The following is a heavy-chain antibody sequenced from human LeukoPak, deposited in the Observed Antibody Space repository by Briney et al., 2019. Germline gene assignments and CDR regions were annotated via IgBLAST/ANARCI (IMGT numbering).Heavy chain of an antibody. Sequence: SETLSRTCTVSGGSISSYYWSWIRHPPGKGLEWIGYIYYSGSTNYNPSLKSGVTISVDTSKNQFSLKLSSVTAADTAVYSCARVVRDGYNYYFDYWGQGTLVTVSS. D-gene: IGHD5-24*01. CDR1: GGSISSYY. J-gene: IGHJ4*02. V-gene: IGHV4-59*01. CDR2: IYYSGST. CDR3: ARVVRDGYNYYFDY.